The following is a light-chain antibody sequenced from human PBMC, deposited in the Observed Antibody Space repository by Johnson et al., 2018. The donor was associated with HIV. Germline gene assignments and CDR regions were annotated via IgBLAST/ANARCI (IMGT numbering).Light chain of an antibody. CDR2: ENN. J-gene: IGLJ1*01. Sequence: QSVLTQPPSVSAAPGQKVTISCSGSNSNIGNNYISWYQHLPGTAPKLLIYENNKRPSGIPDRFSGSKSDTSATLGITGLQTGDEADYYCATWDSSLSAYVFGPGTKVTIL. CDR3: ATWDSSLSAYV. V-gene: IGLV1-51*02. CDR1: NSNIGNNY.